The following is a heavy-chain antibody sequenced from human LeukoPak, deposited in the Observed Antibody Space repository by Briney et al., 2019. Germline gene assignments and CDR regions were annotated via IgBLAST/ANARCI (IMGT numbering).Heavy chain of an antibody. CDR2: ISSSSSYI. J-gene: IGHJ4*02. CDR1: GFTFSSYS. CDR3: ARGDIVVVPAVPFDY. V-gene: IGHV3-21*01. D-gene: IGHD2-2*01. Sequence: GGSLRLSCAASGFTFSSYSMNGVRQAPGKGLEWVSSISSSSSYIYYADSVKGRFTISRDNAKNSLYLQMNSLRAEDTAVYYCARGDIVVVPAVPFDYWGQGTLVTVSS.